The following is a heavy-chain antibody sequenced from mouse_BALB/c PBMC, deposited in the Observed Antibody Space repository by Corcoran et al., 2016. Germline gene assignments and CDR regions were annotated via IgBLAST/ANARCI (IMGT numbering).Heavy chain of an antibody. CDR1: GYSFTGYY. V-gene: IGHV1S34*01. D-gene: IGHD2-1*01. J-gene: IGHJ1*01. CDR2: ISCYNGAT. Sequence: LVKTGASVKISCKASGYSFTGYYMHWVKQSHGKSLEWIGYISCYNGATSYNQKFKGKATLTVDTSSSTAYMQFNNLTSEDSAVYYWGRDRYYGNPYWYFEVWGAGTTVTVSS. CDR3: GRDRYYGNPYWYFEV.